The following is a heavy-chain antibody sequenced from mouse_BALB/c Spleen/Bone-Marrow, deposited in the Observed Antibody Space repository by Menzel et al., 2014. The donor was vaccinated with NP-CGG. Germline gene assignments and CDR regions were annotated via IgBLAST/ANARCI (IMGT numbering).Heavy chain of an antibody. Sequence: VQLQQSGGCVVQPGGSPPLFRAASGFLFSEYGTAWVRLAPGKGPERAAFISNLAYSIYHADTVTGRFTISRENAKNTLYLEMSSLRFEDAAMYFCTRDRGKDGEYEFDYWGQGTRVTVSS. CDR1: GFLFSEYG. J-gene: IGHJ2*03. CDR3: TRDRGKDGEYEFDY. V-gene: IGHV5-15*02. CDR2: ISNLAYSI. D-gene: IGHD2-14*01.